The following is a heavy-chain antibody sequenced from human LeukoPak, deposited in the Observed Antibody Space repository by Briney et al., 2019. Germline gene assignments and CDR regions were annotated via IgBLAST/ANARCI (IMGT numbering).Heavy chain of an antibody. CDR1: GFTFSSYA. CDR2: ISGSGGST. Sequence: QAGGSLRLSCAASGFTFSSYAMSWVRQAPGKGLEWVSAISGSGGSTYYADSVKGRFTISRDNSKNTLYLQMNSLRAEDTAVYYCAKDESGYYYYYMDVWGKGTTVTVSS. V-gene: IGHV3-23*01. CDR3: AKDESGYYYYYMDV. J-gene: IGHJ6*03.